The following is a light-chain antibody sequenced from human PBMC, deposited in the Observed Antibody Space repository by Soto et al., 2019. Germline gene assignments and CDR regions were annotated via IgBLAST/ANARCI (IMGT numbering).Light chain of an antibody. CDR2: GAS. J-gene: IGKJ1*01. CDR1: QSVSSN. CDR3: QQYNNWPFTT. Sequence: EIVMTQSPATLSVSPGERATLSCRASQSVSSNLAWYQQKPGRAPRLLIYGASTRATGIPARFSGSGSGTEFTLTISSLQSEDFAVYYCQQYNNWPFTTFGQGNKVDIK. V-gene: IGKV3-15*01.